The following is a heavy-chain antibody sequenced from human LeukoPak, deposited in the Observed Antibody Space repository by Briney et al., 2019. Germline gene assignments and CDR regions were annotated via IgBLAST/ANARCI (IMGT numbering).Heavy chain of an antibody. D-gene: IGHD3-3*01. V-gene: IGHV3-74*01. CDR2: INSDGSST. CDR1: GFTFSSYW. Sequence: GGSLRLSCAASGFTFSSYWMHWVRQAPGKGLVWVSRINSDGSSTSYADSVKGRFTISRDNAKNTLYLQMNSLRAEDTAVYYCARDRETYYDFWSGYPPYYGMDVWGQGTTVTVSS. J-gene: IGHJ6*02. CDR3: ARDRETYYDFWSGYPPYYGMDV.